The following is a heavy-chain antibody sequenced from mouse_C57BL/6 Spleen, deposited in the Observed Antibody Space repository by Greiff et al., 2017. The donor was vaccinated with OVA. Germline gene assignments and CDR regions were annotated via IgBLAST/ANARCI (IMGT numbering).Heavy chain of an antibody. CDR3: ARTYYGSSLVYFDY. D-gene: IGHD1-1*01. CDR2: IHPSSGST. CDR1: GYTFTSYW. Sequence: QVQLQQPGAELVKPGASVKLSCKASGYTFTSYWMHWVKQRPGQGLEWIGMIHPSSGSTNYNEKFKSKATLTVDKASSTAYIQLSSLTSEDSAVYDGARTYYGSSLVYFDYWGQGTTLTVSS. J-gene: IGHJ2*01. V-gene: IGHV1-64*01.